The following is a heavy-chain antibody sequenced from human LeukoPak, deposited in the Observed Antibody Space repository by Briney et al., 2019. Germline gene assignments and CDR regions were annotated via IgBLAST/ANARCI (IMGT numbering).Heavy chain of an antibody. CDR3: ARDSDYYDSSGPYYYYYGMDV. Sequence: PGGSLRLSCAASGFTFSSYGMYWVRQAPGKGLEWVAVIWYDGSKKYHADSVKGRFTISRDNSKNTLYLQMNSLRVEDTAVYYCARDSDYYDSSGPYYYYYGMDVWGQGTTVTVSS. V-gene: IGHV3-33*01. J-gene: IGHJ6*02. CDR2: IWYDGSKK. CDR1: GFTFSSYG. D-gene: IGHD3-22*01.